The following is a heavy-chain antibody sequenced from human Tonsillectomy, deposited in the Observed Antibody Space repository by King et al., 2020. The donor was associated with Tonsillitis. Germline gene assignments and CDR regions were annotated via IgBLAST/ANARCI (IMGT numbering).Heavy chain of an antibody. D-gene: IGHD5-12*01. J-gene: IGHJ4*02. Sequence: VQLVESGGGLVQPGGSLRLSCAASGLTFSSYAMSWVRQAPGKGLEWVSGISGSSSNTYYADSVKGRFTISRDNSKNTVYLEMDSLRAEDTAVYYCAKGYSGYDFGSFDYWGQGTLVTVSP. CDR2: ISGSSSNT. V-gene: IGHV3-23*04. CDR3: AKGYSGYDFGSFDY. CDR1: GLTFSSYA.